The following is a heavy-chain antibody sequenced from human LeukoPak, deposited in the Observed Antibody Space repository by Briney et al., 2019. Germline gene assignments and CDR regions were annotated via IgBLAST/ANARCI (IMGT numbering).Heavy chain of an antibody. D-gene: IGHD3-10*01. CDR3: ARRGTMVRGSGHWFDP. CDR1: ADSISSGGHY. J-gene: IGHJ5*02. V-gene: IGHV4-61*08. Sequence: PSQTLSLTCTVSADSISSGGHYWSWIRQPPGKGLEWIGYIYYSGSTNYNPSLKSRVTISVDTSKNQFSLKLSSVTAADTAVYYCARRGTMVRGSGHWFDPWGQGTLVTVSS. CDR2: IYYSGST.